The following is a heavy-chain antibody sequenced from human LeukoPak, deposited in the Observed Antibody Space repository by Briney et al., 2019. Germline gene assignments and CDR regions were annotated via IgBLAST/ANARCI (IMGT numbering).Heavy chain of an antibody. CDR1: GYTFTGYY. CDR2: INPKSGGT. J-gene: IGHJ4*02. CDR3: ARDSPSDYYDSSGYDY. V-gene: IGHV1-2*02. Sequence: ASVKVSCKASGYTFTGYYMHWVRQAPGQGLEWMGWINPKSGGTNYAQKFQGRVTMTRDTSISTAYMELSSLRSDDTAVYYCARDSPSDYYDSSGYDYWGQGILVTVSS. D-gene: IGHD3-22*01.